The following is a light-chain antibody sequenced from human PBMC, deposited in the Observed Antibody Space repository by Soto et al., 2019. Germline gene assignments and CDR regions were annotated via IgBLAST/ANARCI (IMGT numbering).Light chain of an antibody. Sequence: EILLTQSPGTLSLSPGDSATLSCRASQSLGNTFLAWYQQKSGQSPRLLIYGASDRATDIPDRFSGGGSGTDFTLTISRLEPEDFAVYFCQQYGRLTLSFGGGTKVEMK. CDR3: QQYGRLTLS. V-gene: IGKV3-20*01. J-gene: IGKJ4*01. CDR1: QSLGNTF. CDR2: GAS.